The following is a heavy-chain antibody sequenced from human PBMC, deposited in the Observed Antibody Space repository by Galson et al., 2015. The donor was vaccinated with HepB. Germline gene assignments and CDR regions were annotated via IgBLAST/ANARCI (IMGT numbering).Heavy chain of an antibody. V-gene: IGHV3-23*01. CDR2: FSGGGGST. CDR3: AGPGYYYGSGKAFDI. Sequence: NWVRQAPGKGLEWVSAFSGGGGSTWHADAVKGRFTISRDNSKNTLYLQMDSLRAEDTAVYYCAGPGYYYGSGKAFDIWGQGTMVTVSS. J-gene: IGHJ3*02. D-gene: IGHD3-10*01.